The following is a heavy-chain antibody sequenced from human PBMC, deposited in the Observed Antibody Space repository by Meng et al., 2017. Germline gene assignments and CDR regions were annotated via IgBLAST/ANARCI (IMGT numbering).Heavy chain of an antibody. V-gene: IGHV6-1*01. CDR1: GDSISSNSAA. CDR2: TYYRSKWYN. CDR3: ARGRTEMDIEY. Sequence: QVQLQQSGPGLVKPPQTLSLTCAISGDSISSNSAAWIWIRQSPSRGLEWLGRTYYRSKWYNDYAVSVRGRITINPDTSKNQFSLQLNSMTPEDTAMYYCARGRTEMDIEYWGRGTLVTVSS. J-gene: IGHJ4*02. D-gene: IGHD2-2*03.